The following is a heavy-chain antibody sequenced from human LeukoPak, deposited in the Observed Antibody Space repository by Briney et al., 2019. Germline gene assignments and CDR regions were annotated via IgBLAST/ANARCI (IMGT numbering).Heavy chain of an antibody. CDR2: INHSGSA. Sequence: SETLSLTCGVYGGSFSGDYWSWVRQPPGKGLEWIGEINHSGSASYNPSLKSRVTISVDTSKIQFSLKLSSVTATDTAVYYCARMRDNWNVCVFDIWGQGTMATVSS. J-gene: IGHJ3*02. CDR1: GGSFSGDY. CDR3: ARMRDNWNVCVFDI. D-gene: IGHD1-1*01. V-gene: IGHV4-34*01.